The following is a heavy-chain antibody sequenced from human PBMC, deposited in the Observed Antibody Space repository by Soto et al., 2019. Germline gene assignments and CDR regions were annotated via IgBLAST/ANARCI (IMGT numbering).Heavy chain of an antibody. CDR2: IWYDGSNK. D-gene: IGHD6-19*01. Sequence: QVQLVESGGGVVQPGRSLRLSCAASGFTFSSYGMHWVRQAPGKGLEWVAVIWYDGSNKYYADSVKGRFTISRDNSQNTLYLQMNSLRAEDTAVYYCATALRSSGWYNWDAFDIWGQGTMVTVSS. CDR1: GFTFSSYG. CDR3: ATALRSSGWYNWDAFDI. V-gene: IGHV3-33*01. J-gene: IGHJ3*02.